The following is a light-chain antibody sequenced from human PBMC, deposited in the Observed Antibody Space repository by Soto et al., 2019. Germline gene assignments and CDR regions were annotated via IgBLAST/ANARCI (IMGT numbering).Light chain of an antibody. J-gene: IGKJ1*01. Sequence: EIVMTQSPATLSVSPGERATLSCRAGQSLSSNLAWYQQKPGQAPRLLIFGASTRATGIPARFSGSGSGTEFTLTISSLQSGDFAVYYCQQYNNWPRTFGQGTKVEIK. CDR1: QSLSSN. V-gene: IGKV3-15*01. CDR2: GAS. CDR3: QQYNNWPRT.